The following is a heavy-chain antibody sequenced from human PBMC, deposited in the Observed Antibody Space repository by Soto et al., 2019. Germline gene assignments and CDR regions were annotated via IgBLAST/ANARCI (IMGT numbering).Heavy chain of an antibody. CDR1: GGTFSSYT. D-gene: IGHD4-17*01. CDR3: ARVTLDGDYGFSSGETVFDY. CDR2: IIPILGIA. Sequence: GASVKVSCKASGGTFSSYTISWVRQAPGQGLEWMGRIIPILGIANYAQKFQGRVTITADKSTSTAYMELSSLRSEDTAVYYCARVTLDGDYGFSSGETVFDYWGQGPLVTVSS. J-gene: IGHJ4*02. V-gene: IGHV1-69*02.